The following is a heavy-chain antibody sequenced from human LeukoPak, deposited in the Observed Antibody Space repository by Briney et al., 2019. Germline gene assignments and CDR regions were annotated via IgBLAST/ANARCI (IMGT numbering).Heavy chain of an antibody. CDR2: IYPGDSDT. CDR1: GYSFTSYW. J-gene: IGHJ3*02. D-gene: IGHD3-10*01. CDR3: ARPPFYGSGRVDAFDI. Sequence: GESPKISCKGSGYSFTSYWIGWVRQMPGKGLEWMGIIYPGDSDTRYSPSFQGQVTISADKSISTAYLQWSSLKASDTAMYYCARPPFYGSGRVDAFDIWGQGTMVTVSS. V-gene: IGHV5-51*01.